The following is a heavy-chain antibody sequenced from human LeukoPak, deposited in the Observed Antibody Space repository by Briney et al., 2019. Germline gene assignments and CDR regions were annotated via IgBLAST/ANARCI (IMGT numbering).Heavy chain of an antibody. CDR1: GFTFSGHY. D-gene: IGHD2-2*01. CDR3: VRYCSSTSCYRTAFDI. CDR2: TRNKGNSYTT. V-gene: IGHV3-72*01. Sequence: GGSLTLSCAASGFTFSGHYMGWVRQAPGKGREWVGRTRNKGNSYTTEYAASLKGRFTISRDDSQNSLYLQLNSLKTEDTAVYYCVRYCSSTSCYRTAFDIWGQGTMITVSS. J-gene: IGHJ3*02.